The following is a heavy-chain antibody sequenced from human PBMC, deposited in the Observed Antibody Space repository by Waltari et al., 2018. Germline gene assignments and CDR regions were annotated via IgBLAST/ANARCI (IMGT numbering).Heavy chain of an antibody. V-gene: IGHV4-4*07. D-gene: IGHD6-25*01. CDR2: IYSSGST. Sequence: QVQLQESGTGLVKPSETLSLTCSVSGGSLSGYFWSWIRRPAGEGPEWIGRIYSSGSTNYNPSLKSRVTMSIDMSKNQFSLKLDSVTAADTAVYYCARGAAISFDNWGQGTLVTVSS. CDR3: ARGAAISFDN. CDR1: GGSLSGYF. J-gene: IGHJ4*02.